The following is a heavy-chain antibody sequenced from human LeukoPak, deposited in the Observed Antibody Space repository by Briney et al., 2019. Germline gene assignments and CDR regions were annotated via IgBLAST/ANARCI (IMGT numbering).Heavy chain of an antibody. CDR2: ISSSSTTI. V-gene: IGHV3-21*04. CDR3: AREKPAAIRRLLDY. CDR1: GFTFSSYS. Sequence: GGSLRLSCAASGFTFSSYSMNWVRQAPGKGLEWVSSISSSSTTIYYADSVKGRITISRDNAKNSLFLQMNSLRAEDTAVYYCAREKPAAIRRLLDYWGQGTLVTVSS. D-gene: IGHD2-2*02. J-gene: IGHJ4*02.